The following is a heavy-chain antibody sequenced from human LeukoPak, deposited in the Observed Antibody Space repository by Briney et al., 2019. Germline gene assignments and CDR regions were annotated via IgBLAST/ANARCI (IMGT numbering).Heavy chain of an antibody. D-gene: IGHD5-12*01. Sequence: SVKVSCKASGYTFTSYAISWVRQAPGQGLEWMGGIIPIFGTANYAQKFQGRVTVTADESTSTAYMELSSLRSEDTAVYYCARGARVATTGNYYYYYGMDVWGQGTTVTVSS. V-gene: IGHV1-69*13. J-gene: IGHJ6*02. CDR3: ARGARVATTGNYYYYYGMDV. CDR1: GYTFTSYA. CDR2: IIPIFGTA.